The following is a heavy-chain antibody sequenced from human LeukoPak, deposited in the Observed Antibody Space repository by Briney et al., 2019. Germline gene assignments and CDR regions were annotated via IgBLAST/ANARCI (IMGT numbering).Heavy chain of an antibody. CDR3: ARDPPTGSGYSGGFQH. Sequence: GGSLRLSCAASGFNFSTYAMSWVRQAPGKGLEWVSVIYSGGSTYYADSVKGRFTISRDNSKNTLYLQMNSLRAEDTAVYYCARDPPTGSGYSGGFQHWGQGTLVTISS. V-gene: IGHV3-53*01. CDR2: IYSGGST. CDR1: GFNFSTYA. J-gene: IGHJ1*01. D-gene: IGHD3-22*01.